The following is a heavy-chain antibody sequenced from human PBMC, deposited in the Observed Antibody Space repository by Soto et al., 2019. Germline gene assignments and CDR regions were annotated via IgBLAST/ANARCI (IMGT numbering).Heavy chain of an antibody. Sequence: SETLSLTCAVSGGSISSGDYYWSWIRQPPGKGLEWIGYIYYSGSTYYNPSLKSRVTISVDTSKNQFSLKLSSVTAADTAVYYCARASRWLQLSFDYWGQVTLVTVSS. CDR1: GGSISSGDYY. D-gene: IGHD5-12*01. CDR2: IYYSGST. J-gene: IGHJ4*02. V-gene: IGHV4-30-4*01. CDR3: ARASRWLQLSFDY.